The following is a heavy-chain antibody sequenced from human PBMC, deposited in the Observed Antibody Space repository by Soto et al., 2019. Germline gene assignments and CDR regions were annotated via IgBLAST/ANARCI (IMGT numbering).Heavy chain of an antibody. V-gene: IGHV4-59*01. CDR3: ARITIFGAGLGWFDP. Sequence: SETLSLTCTVSGGSISSYYWSWIRQPPGKGLEWIGYIYYSGSTNYNPSLKSRVTISVDTSKNQFSLKLSSVTAADTAVYYCARITIFGAGLGWFDPWGQGTLVTVSS. D-gene: IGHD3-3*01. CDR1: GGSISSYY. CDR2: IYYSGST. J-gene: IGHJ5*02.